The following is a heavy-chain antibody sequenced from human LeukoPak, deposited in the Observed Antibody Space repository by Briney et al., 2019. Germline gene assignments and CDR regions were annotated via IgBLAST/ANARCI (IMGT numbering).Heavy chain of an antibody. Sequence: SETLSLTCAVYGGSYSGYYWSWIRQPPGKGLEWIGEINHSGSTNYNPSLKSRVTISVDTPKNQFSLKLSSVTAADTAVYYCARGGYQDYDFWSVVKKNWFDPWGQGTLVTVSS. CDR2: INHSGST. CDR3: ARGGYQDYDFWSVVKKNWFDP. V-gene: IGHV4-34*01. D-gene: IGHD3-3*01. J-gene: IGHJ5*02. CDR1: GGSYSGYY.